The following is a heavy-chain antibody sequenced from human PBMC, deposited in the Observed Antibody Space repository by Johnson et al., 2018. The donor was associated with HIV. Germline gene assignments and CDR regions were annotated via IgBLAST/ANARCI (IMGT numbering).Heavy chain of an antibody. V-gene: IGHV3-30*02. CDR1: GFTFSSYG. CDR3: VRAPISLIKGSYDM. Sequence: QVQLVESGGGVVQPGGSLRLSCAASGFTFSSYGMHWVRQAPGKGLEWVAFIRYDGSHTYYADSVKGRFTISRDNSRNTLYLQMNSLRAEDTAVYYCVRAPISLIKGSYDMWGQGTKVTVSS. CDR2: IRYDGSHT. J-gene: IGHJ3*02. D-gene: IGHD2-21*01.